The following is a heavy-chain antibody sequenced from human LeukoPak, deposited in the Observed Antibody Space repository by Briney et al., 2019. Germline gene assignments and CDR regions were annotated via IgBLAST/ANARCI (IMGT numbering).Heavy chain of an antibody. V-gene: IGHV4-31*03. CDR1: GFSISSGGYY. D-gene: IGHD3-9*01. CDR2: NDYSEST. CDR3: AREIYDILTGYPYYFDY. Sequence: SQTLSLTCTVSGFSISSGGYYWRWLRQGPGKGLERIVYNDYSESTYYNPTLKSRVTISVDTSKNQFSLKLSAVTAADTAVYDCAREIYDILTGYPYYFDYWGQGTLVTVSS. J-gene: IGHJ4*02.